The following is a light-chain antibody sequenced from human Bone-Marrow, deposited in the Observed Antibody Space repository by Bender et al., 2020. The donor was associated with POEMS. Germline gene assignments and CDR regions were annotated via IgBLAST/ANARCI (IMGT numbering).Light chain of an antibody. CDR1: NSNIGSNY. Sequence: QSVLTQPPSASGTPGQRVTISCSGGNSNIGSNYVFWYQQLPGTAPKLLIYRNNQRPSGVPDRFSGSKSGNTASLTISGLQAEDEADYYCSSYSSSSTYVFGGGTKLTVL. V-gene: IGLV1-47*01. J-gene: IGLJ3*02. CDR2: RNN. CDR3: SSYSSSSTYV.